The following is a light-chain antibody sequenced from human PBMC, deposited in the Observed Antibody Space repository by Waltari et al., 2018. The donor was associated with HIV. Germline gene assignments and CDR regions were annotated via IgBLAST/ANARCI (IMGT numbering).Light chain of an antibody. CDR1: SSTIGSNT. CDR3: AAWDDSLNGVI. V-gene: IGLV1-44*01. J-gene: IGLJ2*01. CDR2: NNS. Sequence: QSVLTQPPSASGTHGQRVPISCSGSSSTIGSNTVNWYQQLPGTAPKPLIYNNSQRHSGVPARFSGSNARTSASLAISGLQSEDEADYYCAAWDDSLNGVIFCGGTKLTVL.